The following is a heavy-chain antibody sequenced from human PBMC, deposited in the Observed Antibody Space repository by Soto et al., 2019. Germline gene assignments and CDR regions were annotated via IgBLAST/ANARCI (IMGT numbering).Heavy chain of an antibody. CDR3: ASGESSGGHWFDP. J-gene: IGHJ5*02. CDR1: GGSVSSGSYY. D-gene: IGHD6-19*01. CDR2: IYYSGST. Sequence: QVQLQESGPGLVKPSETLSLTCTVSGGSVSSGSYYWSWIRQPPGKGLEWIGYIYYSGSTNYNPSLKSRVTISVDTSKNQFSLKLSSVTAADTAVYYCASGESSGGHWFDPWGQGTLVTVSS. V-gene: IGHV4-61*01.